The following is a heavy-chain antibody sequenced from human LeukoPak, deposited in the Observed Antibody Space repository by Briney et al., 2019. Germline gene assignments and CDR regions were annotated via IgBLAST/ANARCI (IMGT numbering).Heavy chain of an antibody. D-gene: IGHD4/OR15-4a*01. V-gene: IGHV1-2*02. CDR1: GYTFTVHY. Sequence: GASLKVSCKASGYTFTVHYLHWLRQAPGQGLEWMGWIKPDSGATNFAQNFQGRVTMTSDTSINTAYMELSGLTSDDTAMYYCARDHDYGPDYWGQGTLVTVSA. CDR2: IKPDSGAT. CDR3: ARDHDYGPDY. J-gene: IGHJ4*02.